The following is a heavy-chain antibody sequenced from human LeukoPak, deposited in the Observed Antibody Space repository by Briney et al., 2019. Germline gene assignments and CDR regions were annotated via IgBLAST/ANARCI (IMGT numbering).Heavy chain of an antibody. CDR3: AKADGGQWPSSYYYYYMDV. CDR1: GFTFSSYG. V-gene: IGHV3-30*18. D-gene: IGHD6-19*01. J-gene: IGHJ6*03. CDR2: ISYDGSNK. Sequence: GGSLRLSCAASGFTFSSYGMHWVRQAPGKGLEWVAVISYDGSNKYYADSVKGRFTISRDNSKNTLYLQMNSLRAEDTAVYYCAKADGGQWPSSYYYYYMDVWGKGTTVTASS.